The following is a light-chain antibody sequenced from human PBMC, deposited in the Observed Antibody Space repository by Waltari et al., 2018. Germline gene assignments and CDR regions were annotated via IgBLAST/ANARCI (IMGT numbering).Light chain of an antibody. J-gene: IGLJ3*02. CDR1: SGSIASTY. Sequence: NFMLTQPHSVSESPEKTVTISCTVSSGSIASTYVQWYQPRLGSAPTTVIYENKHRPSGVPDRFSGSIDTSSNSASLTISGLKTEDEADYYCQSYDSDKWVFGGGTKLTVL. CDR3: QSYDSDKWV. CDR2: ENK. V-gene: IGLV6-57*02.